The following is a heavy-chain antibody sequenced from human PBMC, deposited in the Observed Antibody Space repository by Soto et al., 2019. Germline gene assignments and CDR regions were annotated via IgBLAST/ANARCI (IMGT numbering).Heavy chain of an antibody. Sequence: GESLQISCKGSGYSFTIYWIGWVRQMPGKGLEWMGIIYPGDSDTRYSPSFQGQVTISADKSISTAYLQWSSLKASDTAMYYCARQVCSSTSCYNPYYYYGMDVWGQGTTVTVSS. V-gene: IGHV5-51*01. CDR3: ARQVCSSTSCYNPYYYYGMDV. CDR2: IYPGDSDT. D-gene: IGHD2-2*02. CDR1: GYSFTIYW. J-gene: IGHJ6*02.